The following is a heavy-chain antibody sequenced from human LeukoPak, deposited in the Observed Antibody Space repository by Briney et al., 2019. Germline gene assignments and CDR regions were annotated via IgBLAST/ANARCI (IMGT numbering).Heavy chain of an antibody. D-gene: IGHD1-26*01. J-gene: IGHJ4*02. V-gene: IGHV3-11*01. CDR2: ISSTGNTI. CDR3: ARDDGSYRFDY. Sequence: PGGSLRLSCAVSGFTFSDYYMGWIRQAPGKGLEWVSYISSTGNTIYHADSVKGRFTISRDNAKNSLYLQMNSLRAEDTAVYYCARDDGSYRFDYWGQGTLVTVSS. CDR1: GFTFSDYY.